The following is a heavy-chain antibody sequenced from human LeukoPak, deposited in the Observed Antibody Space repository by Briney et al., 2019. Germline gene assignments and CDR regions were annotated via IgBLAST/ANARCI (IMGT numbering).Heavy chain of an antibody. CDR2: IYSSGST. CDR3: ARDEAGSSVSFDY. V-gene: IGHV4-59*11. Sequence: SETLSLTCTVSGGFISRHYWSWIRQPPGKGLEWIGYIYSSGSTYYNPSLKSRVTISVDTSKNQFSLKLSSVTAADTAVYYCARDEAGSSVSFDYWGQGTLVTVSS. J-gene: IGHJ4*02. D-gene: IGHD1-26*01. CDR1: GGFISRHY.